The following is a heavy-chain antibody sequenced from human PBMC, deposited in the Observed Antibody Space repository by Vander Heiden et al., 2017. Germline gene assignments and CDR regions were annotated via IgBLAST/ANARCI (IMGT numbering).Heavy chain of an antibody. J-gene: IGHJ4*02. Sequence: QVQLVQSGAEVKTPGASVKVSCKASVYTFTGHYMHWVRQAPGQGREWMGGINPKSGGTNYAQKFQGRVTMTRDTSISTAYMELSSLRSDDTAVYCCARDPEDYGDYVLGYWCQGTLVTVSS. CDR1: VYTFTGHY. V-gene: IGHV1-2*02. CDR2: INPKSGGT. CDR3: ARDPEDYGDYVLGY. D-gene: IGHD4-17*01.